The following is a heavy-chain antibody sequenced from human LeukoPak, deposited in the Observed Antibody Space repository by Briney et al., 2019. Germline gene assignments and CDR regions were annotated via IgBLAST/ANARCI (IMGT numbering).Heavy chain of an antibody. J-gene: IGHJ4*02. D-gene: IGHD3-10*01. V-gene: IGHV3-9*01. CDR3: AKEIPSRGFGESYYLDY. CDR1: GFTFDDYV. CDR2: ISWNSGTI. Sequence: GGSLRLSCAASGFTFDDYVMHWVRQAPGKGLEWVSGISWNSGTIDYADSVKGRFTISRDNAKNSLYLQMNSLRAEDTALYYCAKEIPSRGFGESYYLDYWGQGTLVTVSS.